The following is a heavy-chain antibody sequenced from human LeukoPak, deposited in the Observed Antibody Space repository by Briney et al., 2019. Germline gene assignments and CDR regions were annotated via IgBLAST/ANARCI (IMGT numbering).Heavy chain of an antibody. CDR3: ARAVHCSGGSSYFDY. V-gene: IGHV4-4*07. CDR1: GGSISSYS. CDR2: IYTSGST. J-gene: IGHJ4*02. D-gene: IGHD2-15*01. Sequence: TPSETLSLTCTVSGGSISSYSWSWIRQPAGRGLEWIGRIYTSGSTKYNPSLTSRVTMSVDTSKNQFSLKLRSVTAADTAVYYCARAVHCSGGSSYFDYWGQGTLVTVSS.